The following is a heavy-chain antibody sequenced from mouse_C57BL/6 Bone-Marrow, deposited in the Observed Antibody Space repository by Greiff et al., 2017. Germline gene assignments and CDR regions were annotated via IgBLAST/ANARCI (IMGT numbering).Heavy chain of an antibody. Sequence: QVQLKESGAELVRPGTSVKVSCKASGYAFTNYLIEWVKQRPGQGLEWIGVINPGSGGTNYNEKFKGKATMTADKSSSTAYMQHSSLTSEDSAVYFCARCGYSSNLYFDYWGEGTTLTVSS. CDR1: GYAFTNYL. CDR2: INPGSGGT. CDR3: ARCGYSSNLYFDY. D-gene: IGHD1-1*01. J-gene: IGHJ2*01. V-gene: IGHV1-54*01.